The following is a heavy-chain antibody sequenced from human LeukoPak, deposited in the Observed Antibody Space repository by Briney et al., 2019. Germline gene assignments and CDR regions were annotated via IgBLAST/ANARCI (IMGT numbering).Heavy chain of an antibody. Sequence: GGSLRLSCAASGFTFSSYWMSWVRQAPGKGLEWVANIKQDGSEKYYVDSVKGRFTISRDNAKNSLYLQMNSLRAEDTAMYYCAKTGGGGSYNWFDPWGQGTLVTVSS. CDR3: AKTGGGGSYNWFDP. CDR2: IKQDGSEK. J-gene: IGHJ5*02. CDR1: GFTFSSYW. V-gene: IGHV3-7*01. D-gene: IGHD7-27*01.